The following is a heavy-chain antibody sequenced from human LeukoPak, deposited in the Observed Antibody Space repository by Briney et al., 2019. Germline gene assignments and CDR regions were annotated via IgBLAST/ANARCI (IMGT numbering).Heavy chain of an antibody. CDR1: GGSISSSDYY. V-gene: IGHV4-39*07. Sequence: PSETLSLTCTVSGGSISSSDYYWGWIRQPPGKGLEWIGSISYSGSPYYNPSLKSRVTISVDTSKNQFSLKLSSVTAADTAVYYCARGPDSSGYYIKYWGQGTLVTVSS. J-gene: IGHJ4*02. CDR3: ARGPDSSGYYIKY. D-gene: IGHD3-22*01. CDR2: ISYSGSP.